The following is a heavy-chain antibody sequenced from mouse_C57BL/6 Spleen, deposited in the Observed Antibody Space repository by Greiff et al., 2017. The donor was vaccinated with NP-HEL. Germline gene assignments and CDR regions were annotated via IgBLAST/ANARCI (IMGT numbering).Heavy chain of an antibody. D-gene: IGHD1-1*01. J-gene: IGHJ3*01. CDR1: GYAFSSSW. V-gene: IGHV1-82*01. Sequence: VQLQQSGPELVKPGASVKISCKASGYAFSSSWMNWVKQRPGKGLEWIGRIYPGDGDTNYNGKFKGKATLTADKSSSTAYMQLSSLTSEDSAVYFCARGVFYYGSSYVDWFAYWGQGTLVTVSA. CDR2: IYPGDGDT. CDR3: ARGVFYYGSSYVDWFAY.